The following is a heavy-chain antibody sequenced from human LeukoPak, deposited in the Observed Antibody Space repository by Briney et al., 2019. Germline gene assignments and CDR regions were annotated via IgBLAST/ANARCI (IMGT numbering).Heavy chain of an antibody. CDR3: ARGGCTSTSCYPDLFS. CDR1: GHTFTSYY. Sequence: GASVKVSGKVSGHTFTSYYLHWVRQAPGQGLEWMGIINPSGGSTSNAQKFQGRVTMTRDTSTTAVYMELSSLRSEDTAVYYCARGGCTSTSCYPDLFSWGQGTLVTVSS. J-gene: IGHJ4*02. CDR2: INPSGGST. V-gene: IGHV1-46*01. D-gene: IGHD2-2*01.